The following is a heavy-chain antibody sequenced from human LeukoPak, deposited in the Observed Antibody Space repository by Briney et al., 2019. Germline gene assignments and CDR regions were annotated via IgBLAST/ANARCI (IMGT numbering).Heavy chain of an antibody. D-gene: IGHD6-6*01. V-gene: IGHV1-2*02. Sequence: ASVKVSCKASGCTFTGYYMHWVRQAPGQGLEWMGWINPNSGGTNYAQKFQGRVTMTRDTSISTAYMELSRLRSDDTAVYYCARGDLGIAARPLAWGRGTLVTVSS. CDR3: ARGDLGIAARPLA. J-gene: IGHJ5*02. CDR2: INPNSGGT. CDR1: GCTFTGYY.